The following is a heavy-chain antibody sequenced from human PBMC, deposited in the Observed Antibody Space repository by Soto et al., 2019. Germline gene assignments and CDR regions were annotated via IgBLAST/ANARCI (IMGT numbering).Heavy chain of an antibody. CDR1: GSTFSAYS. J-gene: IGHJ4*02. V-gene: IGHV3-48*02. D-gene: IGHD2-15*01. CDR3: LTDYPRCSGRTCPDY. Sequence: PGGPLRLSRGDSGSTFSAYSTRWVRHAPGNVLELVSYISSSRSIIYYADSGRVRFTISRDNASNSPYLQTNSPSDEDTAVFYCLTDYPRCSGRTCPDYRDQGSLVTDSS. CDR2: ISSSRSII.